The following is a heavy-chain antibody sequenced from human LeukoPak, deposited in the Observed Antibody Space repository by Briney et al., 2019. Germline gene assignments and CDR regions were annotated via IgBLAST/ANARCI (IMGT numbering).Heavy chain of an antibody. CDR3: ARALNGFDI. J-gene: IGHJ3*02. V-gene: IGHV3-53*01. CDR1: GLIVSRNC. CDR2: IYSGGSI. Sequence: GGSLRLSCAASGLIVSRNCMTWVRQAPGKGLEWVSVIYSGGSIYYADSVKGRFTISRDNSRNTLYLQMNSLRAEDTAVYYCARALNGFDIWGPGTLVTVSS.